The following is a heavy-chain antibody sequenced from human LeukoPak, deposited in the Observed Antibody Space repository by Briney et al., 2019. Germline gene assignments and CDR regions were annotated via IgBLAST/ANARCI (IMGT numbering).Heavy chain of an antibody. CDR3: ARDLGYSYGGFDP. V-gene: IGHV3-66*02. CDR1: GFTVSSNY. Sequence: GGSLRLSCAVSGFTVSSNYMSWVRQAPGKGLEWVSVIYSGGSTYYADSVKGRFTISRDNSKNTLYLQMNSLRAEDTAVYYCARDLGYSYGGFDPWGQGTLVTVSS. J-gene: IGHJ5*02. D-gene: IGHD5-18*01. CDR2: IYSGGST.